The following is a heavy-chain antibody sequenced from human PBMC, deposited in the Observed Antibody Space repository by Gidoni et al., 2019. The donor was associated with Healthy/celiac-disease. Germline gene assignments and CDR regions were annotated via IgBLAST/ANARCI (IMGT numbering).Heavy chain of an antibody. CDR3: AYDSSGYYYGAFDY. Sequence: QVQLVQSGAEVKKPGASVKVSCKASGYTFPGYYMHWVRQAPGQGLEWMGWINPNSGGTNYAQKFQGRVTMTRDTPISTAYMELSRLRSDDTAVYYCAYDSSGYYYGAFDYWGQGTLVTVSS. CDR2: INPNSGGT. V-gene: IGHV1-2*02. D-gene: IGHD3-22*01. CDR1: GYTFPGYY. J-gene: IGHJ4*02.